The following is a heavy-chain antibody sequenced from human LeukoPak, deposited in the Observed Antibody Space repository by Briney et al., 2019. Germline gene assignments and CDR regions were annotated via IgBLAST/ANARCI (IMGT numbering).Heavy chain of an antibody. Sequence: SGTLSLTCTVSGGSISSSSYYWGWIRQPPGKGLEWIGSIYYSGSTYYNPSLKSRVTISVDTSKNQFSLKLSSVTAADTAVYYCARLPLADFDYWGQGTLVTVSS. V-gene: IGHV4-39*01. CDR1: GGSISSSSYY. J-gene: IGHJ4*02. CDR3: ARLPLADFDY. CDR2: IYYSGST.